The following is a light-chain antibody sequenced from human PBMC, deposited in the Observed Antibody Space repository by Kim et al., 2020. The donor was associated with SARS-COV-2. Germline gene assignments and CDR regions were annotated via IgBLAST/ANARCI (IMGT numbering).Light chain of an antibody. J-gene: IGKJ4*01. CDR2: DSS. V-gene: IGKV1-33*01. Sequence: ASVGDRVTITCQASQDIRKYLNWYQQKPGKAPKLLIYDSSTLETGVPSRFRGNGSGTHYTFTITSLQPDDFATYYCQQYDNLPPLTFGGGTKVDIK. CDR1: QDIRKY. CDR3: QQYDNLPPLT.